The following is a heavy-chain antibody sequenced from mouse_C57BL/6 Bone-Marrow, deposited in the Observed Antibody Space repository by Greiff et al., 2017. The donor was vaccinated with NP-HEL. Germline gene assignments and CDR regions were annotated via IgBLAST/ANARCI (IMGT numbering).Heavy chain of an antibody. V-gene: IGHV1-54*01. J-gene: IGHJ2*01. D-gene: IGHD3-2*02. CDR1: GYAFTNYL. CDR3: ARSGRQLRLRGYFDY. Sequence: VQLQQSGAELVRPGTSVKVSCKASGYAFTNYLIEWVKQRPGQGLEWIGVINPGSGGTNYNEKFKGKATLTADKSSSTAYMQLSSLTSEDSAVYFCARSGRQLRLRGYFDYWGQGTTLTVSS. CDR2: INPGSGGT.